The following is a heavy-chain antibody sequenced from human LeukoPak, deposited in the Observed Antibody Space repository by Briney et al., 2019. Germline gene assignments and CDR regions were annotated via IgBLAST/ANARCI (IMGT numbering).Heavy chain of an antibody. Sequence: GGSLRVSCAASGFTFSSDEMNCVRQAPGKGLEWVSYISSGSTIYDADSVKGRFTISRDNAKNSLYLQMNSLRAEDTAVYYCARESIAVAGAPFHYWGQGTLVAVSS. J-gene: IGHJ4*02. CDR3: ARESIAVAGAPFHY. D-gene: IGHD6-19*01. V-gene: IGHV3-48*03. CDR1: GFTFSSDE. CDR2: ISSGSTI.